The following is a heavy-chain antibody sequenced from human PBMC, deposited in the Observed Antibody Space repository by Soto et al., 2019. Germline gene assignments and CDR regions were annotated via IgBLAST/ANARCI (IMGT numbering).Heavy chain of an antibody. V-gene: IGHV1-69*01. D-gene: IGHD3-10*01. J-gene: IGHJ3*02. CDR2: TIPVFNTA. CDR1: GGTLSDHG. CDR3: SRGVYGSGGYYTGPSDVDI. Sequence: QVQLEQSGAEVKKPGSSVKVSCKASGGTLSDHGVAWLRQAPGQGLEWMGGTIPVFNTAKYAQKFQGRVTFTADEFTSIAYVELGMLRSDDTAFYFCSRGVYGSGGYYTGPSDVDIWGQRKMVIVS.